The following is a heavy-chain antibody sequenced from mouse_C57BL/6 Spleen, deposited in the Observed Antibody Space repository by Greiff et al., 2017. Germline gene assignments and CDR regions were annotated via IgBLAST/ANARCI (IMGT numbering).Heavy chain of an antibody. CDR2: IDPSDSYT. D-gene: IGHD1-1*01. J-gene: IGHJ2*01. CDR3: AREETTVVAKGSYFDY. V-gene: IGHV1-69*01. Sequence: QVHVKQPGAELVMPGASVKLSCKASGYTFTSYWMHWVKQRPGQGLEWIGEIDPSDSYTNYNQKFKGKSTLTVDKSSSKAYMPLSSLTSEDSAVYYCAREETTVVAKGSYFDYWGQGTTLTVSS. CDR1: GYTFTSYW.